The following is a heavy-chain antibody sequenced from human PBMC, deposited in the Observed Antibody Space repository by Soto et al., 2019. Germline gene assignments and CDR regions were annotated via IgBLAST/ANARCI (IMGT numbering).Heavy chain of an antibody. CDR1: GGSISSYY. V-gene: IGHV4-59*01. Sequence: SETLSLTCTVSGGSISSYYWSWIRQPPGKGLEWIGYIFYSGSTNYNPSLKSRVTISVDTSKSQFSLRLSSVTAADTAVYYCARDGATEGITWGQETLVTVSS. CDR3: ARDGATEGIT. J-gene: IGHJ5*02. CDR2: IFYSGST. D-gene: IGHD1-20*01.